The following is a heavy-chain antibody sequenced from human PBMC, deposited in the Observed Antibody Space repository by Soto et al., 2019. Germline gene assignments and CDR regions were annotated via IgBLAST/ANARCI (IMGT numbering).Heavy chain of an antibody. CDR3: ARDSVTYYDILTGYLPENYYYYYMDV. D-gene: IGHD3-9*01. V-gene: IGHV3-21*01. Sequence: GGSLRLSCAASGFTFSSYSMNWVRQAPGKGLEWVSSISRSSSYIYYADSVKGRFTISRDNAKNSLYLQMNSLRAEDTAVYYCARDSVTYYDILTGYLPENYYYYYMDVWGKGTTVTVSS. J-gene: IGHJ6*03. CDR2: ISRSSSYI. CDR1: GFTFSSYS.